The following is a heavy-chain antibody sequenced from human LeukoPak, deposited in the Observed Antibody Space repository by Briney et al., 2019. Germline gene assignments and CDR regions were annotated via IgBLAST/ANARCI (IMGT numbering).Heavy chain of an antibody. CDR3: ARDPANYGGNGGDFDY. V-gene: IGHV3-7*01. CDR2: IKQDGSEK. CDR1: GFTFSSYW. Sequence: SGGSLRPSCAASGFTFSSYWMSWVRQAPGKGLEWVANIKQDGSEKYYVDSVKGRFTISRDNAKNSLYLQMNSLRAEDTAVYYCARDPANYGGNGGDFDYWGQGTLVTVSS. J-gene: IGHJ4*02. D-gene: IGHD4-23*01.